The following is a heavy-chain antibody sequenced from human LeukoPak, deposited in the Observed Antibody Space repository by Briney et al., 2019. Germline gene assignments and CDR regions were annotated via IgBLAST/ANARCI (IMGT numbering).Heavy chain of an antibody. J-gene: IGHJ4*02. V-gene: IGHV1-18*01. CDR3: ARVNLVAGMVDY. Sequence: WASLKVSCKASGYTFNKYGISWVRQAPGQGLEWMGWISAYNGDTNYEQKFQGRVTMTTDTSTSTAYLEVRSPRSDDTAVYYCARVNLVAGMVDYWGQGTLVTVSS. D-gene: IGHD6-19*01. CDR1: GYTFNKYG. CDR2: ISAYNGDT.